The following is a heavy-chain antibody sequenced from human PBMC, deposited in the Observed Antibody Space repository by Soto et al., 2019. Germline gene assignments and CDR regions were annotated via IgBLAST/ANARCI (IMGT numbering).Heavy chain of an antibody. CDR2: INTSGGST. D-gene: IGHD2-15*01. Sequence: EVQLLESGGDLVQPGGSLRLSCAASGFTFSTYAMSWVRQSPGKGLEWVSTINTSGGSTYYADSVKGRFTISRDNSKNTLYLQMNSLRPADTAVYYCAKFYGGKSAHTYTIYTWGPGPLVTVSS. CDR1: GFTFSTYA. CDR3: AKFYGGKSAHTYTIYT. V-gene: IGHV3-23*01. J-gene: IGHJ4*02.